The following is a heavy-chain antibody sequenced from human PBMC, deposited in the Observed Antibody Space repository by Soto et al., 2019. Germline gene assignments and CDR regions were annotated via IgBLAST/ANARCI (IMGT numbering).Heavy chain of an antibody. CDR2: ISSSSTI. CDR1: GFTFSSYS. J-gene: IGHJ4*02. Sequence: GGSLRLSCAASGFTFSSYSMNWVRQAPGKGLEWVSYISSSSTIYYADSVKGRFTISRDNAKNSLYLQMNSLRAEDTAVYYCARDRPKYSSSSETPDYWGQGTLVTVSS. V-gene: IGHV3-48*01. D-gene: IGHD6-6*01. CDR3: ARDRPKYSSSSETPDY.